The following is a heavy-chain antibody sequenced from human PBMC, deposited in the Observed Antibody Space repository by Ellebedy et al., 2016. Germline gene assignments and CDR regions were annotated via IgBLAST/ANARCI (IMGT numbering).Heavy chain of an antibody. CDR3: TRGRRTSGYSEAFDI. D-gene: IGHD3-22*01. Sequence: GGSLRLSXAASGFTFSGSAIHWVRQASGKGLEWLGHMRTKTNNYATVYGESVKGRFTISRDDSKNMAYLEMSSLKTEDTAVYFCTRGRRTSGYSEAFDIWGQGTMVTVSS. CDR2: MRTKTNNYAT. V-gene: IGHV3-73*01. J-gene: IGHJ3*02. CDR1: GFTFSGSA.